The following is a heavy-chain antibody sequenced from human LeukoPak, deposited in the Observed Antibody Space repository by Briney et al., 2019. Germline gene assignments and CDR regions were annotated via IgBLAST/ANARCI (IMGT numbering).Heavy chain of an antibody. CDR3: ARDSYDILTGYVPGGY. D-gene: IGHD3-9*01. J-gene: IGHJ4*01. Sequence: GGSLRLSCAASGFTVSSNYMSWVRQAPGKGLEWVSVIYSGGSTYYADSVKGRFTISRDNSKNTLYLQMNSLRAEDTAVYYCARDSYDILTGYVPGGYWGHGALLTFSS. CDR1: GFTVSSNY. CDR2: IYSGGST. V-gene: IGHV3-53*01.